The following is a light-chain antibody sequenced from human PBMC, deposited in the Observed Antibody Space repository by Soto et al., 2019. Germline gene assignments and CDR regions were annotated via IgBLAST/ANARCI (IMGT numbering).Light chain of an antibody. Sequence: HSALTQPASVSGSPGQSITISCTGTSSDIGAHTYVSWFQQHPGKVPKVIIYNVSTRPSGISDRFSGSKSGNTASLTISGLQAEDEADYYCSSYAGGFVVFGGGTKVTVL. CDR2: NVS. CDR3: SSYAGGFVV. CDR1: SSDIGAHTY. V-gene: IGLV2-14*01. J-gene: IGLJ2*01.